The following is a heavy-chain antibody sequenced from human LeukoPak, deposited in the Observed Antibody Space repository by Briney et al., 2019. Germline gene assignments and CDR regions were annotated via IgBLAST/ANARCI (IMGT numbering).Heavy chain of an antibody. V-gene: IGHV1-2*02. D-gene: IGHD2-2*01. CDR1: GYTFTGYY. Sequence: ASVKVSCKASGYTFTGYYMHWVRQAPGQGLEWMGWINPNSGGTNYAQKFQGRVTMPRDTSISTAYMELSRLRSDDTAVYYCARDRGYCSSTNCYYFDYWGQGTLVTVSS. CDR2: INPNSGGT. J-gene: IGHJ4*02. CDR3: ARDRGYCSSTNCYYFDY.